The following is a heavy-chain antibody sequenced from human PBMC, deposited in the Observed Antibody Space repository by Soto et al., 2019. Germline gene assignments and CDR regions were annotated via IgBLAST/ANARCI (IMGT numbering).Heavy chain of an antibody. D-gene: IGHD3-16*02. CDR2: ISTSNGKT. CDR3: AAGTLSLGELSLPDY. V-gene: IGHV1-58*01. J-gene: IGHJ4*02. Sequence: QGPGQGLEWMGWISTSNGKTNYAQKFQERVTITRDMSTSTAYMELSSLRSEDTAVYYCAAGTLSLGELSLPDYWGQGTLVTVAS.